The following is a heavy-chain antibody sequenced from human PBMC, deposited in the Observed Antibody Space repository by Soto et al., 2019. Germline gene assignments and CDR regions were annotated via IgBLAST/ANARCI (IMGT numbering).Heavy chain of an antibody. CDR3: ARESRSAAGTVEY. V-gene: IGHV4-4*07. J-gene: IGHJ4*02. CDR1: GASISNYY. D-gene: IGHD6-13*01. CDR2: IYASGNT. Sequence: QVQLQESGPGLVKPSETLSLTCTVSGASISNYYWSWIRQPAGKGLEWIGRIYASGNTNYNPSLKSRVTMSVATSKNQFSLNLNSVTAADTAVYYCARESRSAAGTVEYWGQGTLVTVSS.